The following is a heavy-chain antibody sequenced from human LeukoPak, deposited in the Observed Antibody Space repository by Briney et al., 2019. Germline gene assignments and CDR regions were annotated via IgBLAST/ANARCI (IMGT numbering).Heavy chain of an antibody. D-gene: IGHD3-22*01. Sequence: SVKVSCKASGGTLSSYAISWVRQAPGQGLEWMGRIIPIFGTANYAQKFQGRVTITTDESTSTAYMELSSLRSEDTAVYYCACLWDSSGYYQDDAFDIWGQGTMVTVSS. V-gene: IGHV1-69*05. CDR3: ACLWDSSGYYQDDAFDI. J-gene: IGHJ3*02. CDR1: GGTLSSYA. CDR2: IIPIFGTA.